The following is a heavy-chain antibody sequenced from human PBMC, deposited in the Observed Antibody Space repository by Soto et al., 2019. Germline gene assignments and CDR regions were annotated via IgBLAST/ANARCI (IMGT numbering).Heavy chain of an antibody. CDR2: IYYSRNT. CDR1: GGSISSYY. CDR3: GRGEVDRYNWNYGIDY. J-gene: IGHJ4*02. V-gene: IGHV4-59*01. Sequence: SETLSLTCTASGGSISSYYWSWIRQPPGKGLEWIGYIYYSRNTNYNPSLKSRVTISVDTSKNQFSLKLSSVTAADTAVYYCGRGEVDRYNWNYGIDYWGQGTLVTVSS. D-gene: IGHD1-7*01.